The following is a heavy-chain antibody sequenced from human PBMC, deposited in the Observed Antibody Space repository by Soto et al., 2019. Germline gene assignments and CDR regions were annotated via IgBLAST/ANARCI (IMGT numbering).Heavy chain of an antibody. V-gene: IGHV1-18*01. CDR3: ARGRGYPLNSSGWYQFDY. CDR2: ISAYNGKT. CDR1: GYTFTSYG. D-gene: IGHD6-19*01. J-gene: IGHJ4*02. Sequence: QVQLVQSGAEVKKPGASVKVSCKASGYTFTSYGISWVRQAPGQGLEWMGWISAYNGKTDYAQKLQGRVTMTTDTSTSTAYMGLRSLTSDDTAVYYCARGRGYPLNSSGWYQFDYWGQGTLVTVSS.